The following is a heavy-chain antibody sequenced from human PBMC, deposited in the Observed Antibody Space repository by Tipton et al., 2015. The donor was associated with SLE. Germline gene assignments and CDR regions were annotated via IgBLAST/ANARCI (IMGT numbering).Heavy chain of an antibody. CDR1: GFTVSSNY. V-gene: IGHV3-30*03. D-gene: IGHD4-17*01. J-gene: IGHJ4*02. CDR3: GPQGDDNGDYLGDH. CDR2: ISYDGSNK. Sequence: QVQLVQSGGGLIQPGGSLRLSCAASGFTVSSNYMSWVRQAPGKGLEWVAVISYDGSNKYYADSVKGRFTISRDNSKNTLYLQMNSLRAEDTAVYYCGPQGDDNGDYLGDHWGQGTLVTVSS.